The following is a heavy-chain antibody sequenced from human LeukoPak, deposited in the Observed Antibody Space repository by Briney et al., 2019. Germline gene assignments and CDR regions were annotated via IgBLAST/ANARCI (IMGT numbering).Heavy chain of an antibody. D-gene: IGHD3-3*01. Sequence: GGSLRLSCAASGFSFSLYAMSWVRQAPGKGLEWVSAIRGGGDNTYYADSVKGRFTISRDNSKNTLYLQMNSLRAEDTAVYYCAKLTSPVLRFLEWSPYYFDYWGQGTLVTVSS. CDR3: AKLTSPVLRFLEWSPYYFDY. V-gene: IGHV3-23*01. CDR2: IRGGGDNT. J-gene: IGHJ4*02. CDR1: GFSFSLYA.